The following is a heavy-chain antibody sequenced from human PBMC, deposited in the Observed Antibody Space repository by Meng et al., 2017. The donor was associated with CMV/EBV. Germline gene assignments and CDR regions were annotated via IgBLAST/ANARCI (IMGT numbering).Heavy chain of an antibody. CDR1: GGSVSSGSYY. Sequence: SETLSLTCTVSGGSVSSGSYYWSWIRQPPGKGLEWIGYIYYSGSTNSNPSLKSRVTISVDTSKNQFSLKLSSVTAADTAVDYCARESIVVVPAAIGGGYYYYGMDVWGQGTTVTVSS. J-gene: IGHJ6*02. D-gene: IGHD2-2*02. CDR2: IYYSGST. CDR3: ARESIVVVPAAIGGGYYYYGMDV. V-gene: IGHV4-61*01.